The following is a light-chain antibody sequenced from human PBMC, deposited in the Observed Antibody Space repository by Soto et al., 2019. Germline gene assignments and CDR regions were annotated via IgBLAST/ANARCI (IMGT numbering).Light chain of an antibody. CDR2: DVS. CDR3: NSYTISSTLV. Sequence: QSVLTQPASVSGSPGESITISCTGTSSDVGGYNFVSWYQQYPGKAPKLVIYDVSNRPSGVSNRFSGSKSGNTASLTISGLQPEDEADYYCNSYTISSTLVFGGGTKVTVL. J-gene: IGLJ2*01. V-gene: IGLV2-14*01. CDR1: SSDVGGYNF.